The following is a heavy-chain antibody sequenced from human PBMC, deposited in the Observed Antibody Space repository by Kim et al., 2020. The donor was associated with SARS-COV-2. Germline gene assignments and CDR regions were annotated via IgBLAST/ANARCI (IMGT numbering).Heavy chain of an antibody. CDR3: ARLDYYGSGSFFFDY. J-gene: IGHJ4*02. CDR2: INYRGST. V-gene: IGHV4-39*01. CDR1: GGSISSSSYY. D-gene: IGHD3-10*01. Sequence: SETLSLTCTVSGGSISSSSYYWGWIRQPPGKGLEWLGSINYRGSTYYKPSLKSRVTISVDTSKNQFSLKLSSVTAADTAVYYCARLDYYGSGSFFFDYWGQGSLVSVSS.